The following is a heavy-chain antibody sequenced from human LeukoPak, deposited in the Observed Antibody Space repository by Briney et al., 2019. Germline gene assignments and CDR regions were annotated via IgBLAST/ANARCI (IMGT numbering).Heavy chain of an antibody. Sequence: GGSLRLSCAASGFTFSSYWMSWVRQAPGKGLEWVANIKQDGSEKYYVDSVKGRFTISRDNAKNSLYLQMNSLRAEDTAVYYCARIPVLRYFDWLSSSNYYYMDVWGKGTTVTISS. CDR1: GFTFSSYW. CDR2: IKQDGSEK. V-gene: IGHV3-7*01. D-gene: IGHD3-9*01. CDR3: ARIPVLRYFDWLSSSNYYYMDV. J-gene: IGHJ6*03.